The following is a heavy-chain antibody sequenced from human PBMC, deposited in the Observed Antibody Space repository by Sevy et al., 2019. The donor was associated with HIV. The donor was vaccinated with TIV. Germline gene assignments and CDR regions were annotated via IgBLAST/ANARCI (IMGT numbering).Heavy chain of an antibody. V-gene: IGHV4-4*01. CDR3: ASLQGEYSDSVAFSMFFFDY. Sequence: ETLSLTCAVSGGSISSDNFWSWVRQPPGKGLEWIGDIYHSGSTNYSPSLGSRVTMSVDKSKNQFSLRLTSVTAADTAVYFCASLQGEYSDSVAFSMFFFDYWGQGALVTVSS. CDR2: IYHSGST. J-gene: IGHJ4*02. D-gene: IGHD3-22*01. CDR1: GGSISSDNF.